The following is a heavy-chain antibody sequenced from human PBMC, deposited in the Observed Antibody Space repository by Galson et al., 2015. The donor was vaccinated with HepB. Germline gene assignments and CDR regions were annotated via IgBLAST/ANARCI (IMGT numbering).Heavy chain of an antibody. CDR2: INHSGST. CDR3: ARVQGTGSYQIYFDY. V-gene: IGHV4-34*01. Sequence: ETLSLTCAVYGGSFSGYYWSWIRQPPGKGLEWIGEINHSGSTNYNPSLKSRVTISVDTSKNQFSLKLSSVTAADTAVYYCARVQGTGSYQIYFDYWGQGTLVTVSS. J-gene: IGHJ4*02. D-gene: IGHD3-10*01. CDR1: GGSFSGYY.